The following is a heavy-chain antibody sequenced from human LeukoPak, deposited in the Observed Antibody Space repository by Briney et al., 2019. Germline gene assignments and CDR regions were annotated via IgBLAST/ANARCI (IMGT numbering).Heavy chain of an antibody. CDR2: ISGSGGST. D-gene: IGHD4-17*01. J-gene: IGHJ5*02. V-gene: IGHV3-23*01. Sequence: TGGSLRLSCAASGFTFSSYAMSWVRQAPGKGLEWVSAISGSGGSTYYADSVKGRFTISRDNSKNTLYLQMNSLRAEDTAVYYCAKFGIDYGDYIFHFVSAGFDPWGQGTLVTVSS. CDR1: GFTFSSYA. CDR3: AKFGIDYGDYIFHFVSAGFDP.